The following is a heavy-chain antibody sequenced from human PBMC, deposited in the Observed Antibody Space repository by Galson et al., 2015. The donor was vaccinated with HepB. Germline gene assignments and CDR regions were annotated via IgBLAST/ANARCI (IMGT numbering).Heavy chain of an antibody. V-gene: IGHV3-30*02. J-gene: IGHJ1*01. CDR3: ANGGVTMVRGVTAAEYFQH. Sequence: SLRLSCAASGFTFSSYGMHWVRQAPGKGLEWVAFIRYDGSNKYYADSVKGRFTISRDNSKNTLYLQMNSLRAEDTAVYYCANGGVTMVRGVTAAEYFQHWGQGTLVTVSS. CDR1: GFTFSSYG. CDR2: IRYDGSNK. D-gene: IGHD3-10*01.